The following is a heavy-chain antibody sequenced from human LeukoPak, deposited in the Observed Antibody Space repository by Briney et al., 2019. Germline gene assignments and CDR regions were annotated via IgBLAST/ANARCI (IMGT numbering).Heavy chain of an antibody. Sequence: PGGSLRLSCAASGFTFSSYAMSWVRQAPGKGLEWVSAISGSGGSTYYADSVKGRFTISRDNSKNTLYLQMNSLRAEDTAVYYCAKDDRYYDSSGYFDYWGQGTLVTVSS. D-gene: IGHD3-22*01. V-gene: IGHV3-23*01. J-gene: IGHJ4*02. CDR2: ISGSGGST. CDR3: AKDDRYYDSSGYFDY. CDR1: GFTFSSYA.